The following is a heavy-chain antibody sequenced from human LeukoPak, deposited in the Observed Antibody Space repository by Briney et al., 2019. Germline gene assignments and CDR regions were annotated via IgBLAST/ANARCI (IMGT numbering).Heavy chain of an antibody. CDR2: INTNSGGT. CDR3: ARTWLQFPEKTFDY. J-gene: IGHJ4*02. Sequence: ASVKLSCKASGYTFTGYSMHWVRQAPGQGIERMGWINTNSGGTNYAQQFQGTVTMTRDTSITTAYMGLSRLRSDDTAVYYCARTWLQFPEKTFDYGGQGTLVTVSS. CDR1: GYTFTGYS. V-gene: IGHV1-2*02. D-gene: IGHD5-24*01.